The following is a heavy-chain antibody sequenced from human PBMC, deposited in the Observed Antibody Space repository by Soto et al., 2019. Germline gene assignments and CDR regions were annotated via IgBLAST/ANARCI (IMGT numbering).Heavy chain of an antibody. CDR1: VFAFVNYA. D-gene: IGHD3-16*01. CDR2: ISGSGGRS. V-gene: IGHV3-23*01. Sequence: GASLKLSCASLVFAFVNYAMTWDHQGPGKGLEWVSGISGSGGRSYYADSVKGRFTISRDNSKSTLHLQMNSLRAEDTAVYYCAKAYFVWSSEQPYYFDYWGQGP. J-gene: IGHJ4*02. CDR3: AKAYFVWSSEQPYYFDY.